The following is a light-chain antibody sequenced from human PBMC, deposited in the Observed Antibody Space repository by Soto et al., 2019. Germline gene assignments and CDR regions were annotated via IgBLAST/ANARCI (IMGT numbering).Light chain of an antibody. J-gene: IGKJ1*01. V-gene: IGKV1-5*01. CDR2: DAS. CDR1: ESIRTW. CDR3: QHYNNYPRT. Sequence: DIQMTQSPSTLSASIGDRVTITCRASESIRTWLAWYQHKPGKAPKFLIYDASTLESGVPSRFSGSGSGTEFTLTISSLQPDDFATYYCQHYNNYPRTFGQGTKVEIK.